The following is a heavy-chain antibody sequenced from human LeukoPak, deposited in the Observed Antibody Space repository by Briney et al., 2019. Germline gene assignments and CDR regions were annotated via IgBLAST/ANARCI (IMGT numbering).Heavy chain of an antibody. V-gene: IGHV3-20*04. CDR2: INWNGGST. CDR1: GFTFDDYG. Sequence: RPGGSLRLSCAASGFTFDDYGMGWVRHAPGKGLEWVSGINWNGGSTGYAVSVKGRFTISRDNAKDSLYLQMNSLRAEDTAVYYCARVKGVKLSIFGGPGYFDYWGQGTLVTVSS. CDR3: ARVKGVKLSIFGGPGYFDY. D-gene: IGHD3-3*01. J-gene: IGHJ4*02.